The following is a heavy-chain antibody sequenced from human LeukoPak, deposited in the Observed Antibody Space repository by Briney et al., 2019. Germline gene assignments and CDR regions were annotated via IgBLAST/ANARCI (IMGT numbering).Heavy chain of an antibody. D-gene: IGHD1-1*01. V-gene: IGHV1-69*05. CDR1: GGTFSSYA. J-gene: IGHJ4*02. Sequence: SVKVSCKASGGTFSSYAINWVRQAPGQGLEWMGRIIPIFGTANYAQKFQGRVTITTDESTSTAYMELSSLRSEDTAVYYCASGTGTTNDYWGQGTLVTVSS. CDR2: IIPIFGTA. CDR3: ASGTGTTNDY.